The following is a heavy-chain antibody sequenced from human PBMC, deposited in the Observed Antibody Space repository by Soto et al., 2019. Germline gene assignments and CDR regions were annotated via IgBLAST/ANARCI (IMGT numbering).Heavy chain of an antibody. D-gene: IGHD3-22*01. V-gene: IGHV4-39*01. J-gene: IGHJ4*02. CDR3: ALYYYDSSGYYYPDDY. Sequence: ASETLSLTCTVSGGSISSSSYYWGWIRQPPGKGLEWIGSIYYSGSTYYNPSLKSRVTISVDTSKNQFSLKLSSVTAADTAVYYCALYYYDSSGYYYPDDYWGQGTLVTVSS. CDR1: GGSISSSSYY. CDR2: IYYSGST.